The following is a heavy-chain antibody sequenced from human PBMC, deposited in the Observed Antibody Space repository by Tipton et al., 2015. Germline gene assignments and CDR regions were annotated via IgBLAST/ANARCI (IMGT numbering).Heavy chain of an antibody. J-gene: IGHJ4*02. CDR2: IYSGGST. D-gene: IGHD3-9*01. CDR3: ACQDYDSLTRDYQTVDY. CDR1: GFTVSSNY. Sequence: SLRLSCAASGFTVSSNYMSWVRQAPGKGLEWVSIIYSGGSTYYADSVKGRFTISRDNAKNSLYLQMDSLRAEDTAVYYCACQDYDSLTRDYQTVDYWGQGTLVTVSS. V-gene: IGHV3-53*01.